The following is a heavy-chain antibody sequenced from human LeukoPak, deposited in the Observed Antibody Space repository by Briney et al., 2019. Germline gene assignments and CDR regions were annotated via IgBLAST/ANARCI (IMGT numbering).Heavy chain of an antibody. CDR2: IYYSGST. J-gene: IGHJ6*02. CDR1: DGSISSYY. V-gene: IGHV4-59*01. Sequence: SETLSLTCTVSDGSISSYYWSWIRQPPGKGLEWIGYIYYSGSTNYNPSLKSRVTILVDTSKNQFSLKLSSVTAADTAVYYCARDLGRGSYYYYGMDVWGQGTTVTVSS. CDR3: ARDLGRGSYYYYGMDV. D-gene: IGHD3-10*01.